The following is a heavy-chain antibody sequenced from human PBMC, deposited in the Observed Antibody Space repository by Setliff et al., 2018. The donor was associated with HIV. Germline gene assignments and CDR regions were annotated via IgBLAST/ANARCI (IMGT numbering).Heavy chain of an antibody. CDR2: INPSGST. D-gene: IGHD6-19*01. CDR3: VRDLPGPAISSGWMKNLFDP. J-gene: IGHJ5*02. V-gene: IGHV1-46*01. Sequence: ASVKVSCKASGYTFTSYYMHWVRQAPGQGLEWMAVINPSGSTTYSQNFQGRITVTRDTSTNTVYMDLSSLTSEETAIYYCVRDLPGPAISSGWMKNLFDPWGQGTLVTFSS. CDR1: GYTFTSYY.